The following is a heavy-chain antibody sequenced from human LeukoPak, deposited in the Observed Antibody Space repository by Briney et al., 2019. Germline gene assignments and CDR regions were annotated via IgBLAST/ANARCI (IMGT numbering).Heavy chain of an antibody. J-gene: IGHJ4*02. V-gene: IGHV4-39*07. CDR1: GGSISSSSYY. CDR3: ARAGGSIAARPHFDY. D-gene: IGHD6-6*01. Sequence: SETLSLTCTVSGGSISSSSYYWGWIRQPPGKGLEWIGSIYYSGSTYYNPSLKSRVTISVDKSKNQFSLKLSSVTAADTAVYYCARAGGSIAARPHFDYWGQGTLVTVSS. CDR2: IYYSGST.